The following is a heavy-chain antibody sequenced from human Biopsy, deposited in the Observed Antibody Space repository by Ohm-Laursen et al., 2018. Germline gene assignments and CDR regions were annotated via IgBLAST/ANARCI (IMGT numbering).Heavy chain of an antibody. D-gene: IGHD4-23*01. Sequence: ASVKVSCNASGGAFTNYAINWVRQAPGHGLEWMGGIITVSETAGYAERFQGRVTITADVTTTTAYMDLSGLRSEDTAVYYCARGSNDFGGLYFPRWGQGTLLTVSS. CDR2: IITVSETA. J-gene: IGHJ4*02. V-gene: IGHV1-69*13. CDR3: ARGSNDFGGLYFPR. CDR1: GGAFTNYA.